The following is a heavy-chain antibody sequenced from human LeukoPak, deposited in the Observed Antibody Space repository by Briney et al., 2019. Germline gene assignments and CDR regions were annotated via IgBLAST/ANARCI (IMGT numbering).Heavy chain of an antibody. CDR3: AKDFGTTVTRGFDY. J-gene: IGHJ4*02. Sequence: TGGSLRLSCAASGFTFSSYDMSWVRQAPGKGLEWVSTISGSGGSTHYEDSVKGRFTISRDNSKNTLYLQMNSLRAEDTAVYYCAKDFGTTVTRGFDYWGQGTLVTVSS. CDR1: GFTFSSYD. V-gene: IGHV3-23*01. CDR2: ISGSGGST. D-gene: IGHD4-17*01.